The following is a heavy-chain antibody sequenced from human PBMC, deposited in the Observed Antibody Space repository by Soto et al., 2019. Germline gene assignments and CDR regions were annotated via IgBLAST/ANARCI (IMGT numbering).Heavy chain of an antibody. Sequence: QVQLVQSGAEVKKPGASVKVSCKASGYTFTGYYMHWVRQAPGQGLEWMGWINPNSGGTNYAQKFQGWVTMTRDTSISPAYMELSRLRSDDTAVYYCARGLARPDQLDWSGCDYWGQGTLVTVSS. J-gene: IGHJ4*02. CDR1: GYTFTGYY. V-gene: IGHV1-2*04. CDR3: ARGLARPDQLDWSGCDY. CDR2: INPNSGGT. D-gene: IGHD3-3*01.